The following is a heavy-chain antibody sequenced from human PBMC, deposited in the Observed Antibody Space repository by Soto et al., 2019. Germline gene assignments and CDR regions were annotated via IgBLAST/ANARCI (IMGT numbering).Heavy chain of an antibody. J-gene: IGHJ4*02. V-gene: IGHV3-30-3*01. CDR2: ISYDGSNK. Sequence: QVQLVESGGGVVQPGRSLRLSCAASGFTFSSYAMHWVRQAPGKGLEWVAVISYDGSNKYYADSVKGRFTISRDNSKNTLYLQMNSLRAEDTAVYYCASVLGYCSSPSCHDYWGQGTLVTVSS. CDR3: ASVLGYCSSPSCHDY. D-gene: IGHD2-2*01. CDR1: GFTFSSYA.